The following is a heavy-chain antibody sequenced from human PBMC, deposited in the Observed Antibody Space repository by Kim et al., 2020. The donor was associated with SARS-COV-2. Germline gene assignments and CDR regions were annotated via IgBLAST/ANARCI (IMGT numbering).Heavy chain of an antibody. D-gene: IGHD2-21*02. V-gene: IGHV5-10-1*01. CDR1: GYSFTSYW. J-gene: IGHJ3*02. CDR3: ARRAATAYDVFDI. CDR2: IDPSDSYT. Sequence: GESLKISCKGSGYSFTSYWISWVRQMPGKGLEWMGRIDPSDSYTNYSPSFQGHVTISADKSISTAYLQWSSLKASDTAMYYCARRAATAYDVFDIWGQGTMVTVSS.